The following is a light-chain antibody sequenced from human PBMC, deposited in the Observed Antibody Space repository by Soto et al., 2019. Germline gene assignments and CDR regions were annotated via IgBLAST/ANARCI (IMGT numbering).Light chain of an antibody. CDR1: SSDVGAYNS. CDR3: SSYTSSNSYV. J-gene: IGLJ1*01. Sequence: QSALNQPASVSGSPGQSIAISFTGTSSDVGAYNSVSWYQQYPGKAPKLMIHDVSNRPSGVSDRFSGSKSGNTASLTISGLQAEDEADYYCSSYTSSNSYVFGSGTKVTVL. CDR2: DVS. V-gene: IGLV2-14*01.